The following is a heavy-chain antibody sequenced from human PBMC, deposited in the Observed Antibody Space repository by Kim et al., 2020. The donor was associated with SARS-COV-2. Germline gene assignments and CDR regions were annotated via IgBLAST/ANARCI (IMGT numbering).Heavy chain of an antibody. CDR3: AKDLEGGSYSYDNYGMDV. V-gene: IGHV3-30*18. CDR1: GFTFSSYG. Sequence: GGSLRLSCAASGFTFSSYGMHWVRQAPGKGLEWVAGISYDGSNKYYADSVKGRFTIPRDNPKNTLYLQMNSLRAEDTAGYYCAKDLEGGSYSYDNYGMDV. D-gene: IGHD1-26*01. CDR2: ISYDGSNK. J-gene: IGHJ6*01.